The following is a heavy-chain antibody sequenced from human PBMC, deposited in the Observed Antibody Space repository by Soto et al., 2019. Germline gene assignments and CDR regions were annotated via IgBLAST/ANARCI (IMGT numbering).Heavy chain of an antibody. V-gene: IGHV4-39*01. J-gene: IGHJ4*02. CDR2: IYYSGST. CDR1: GGSISSSSYY. Sequence: SETLSLTCTVSGGSISSSSYYWGWIRQPPGKGLEWIGSIYYSGSTYYNPSLKSRVTISVDTSKNQFSLKLSSVTAADTAVYYCARSSAPGIAVAGLFDYWGQGTLVTVSS. D-gene: IGHD6-19*01. CDR3: ARSSAPGIAVAGLFDY.